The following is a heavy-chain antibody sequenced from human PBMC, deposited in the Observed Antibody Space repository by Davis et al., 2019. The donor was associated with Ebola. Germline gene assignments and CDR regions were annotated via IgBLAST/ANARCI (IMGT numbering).Heavy chain of an antibody. CDR1: GITATSNY. D-gene: IGHD2/OR15-2a*01. J-gene: IGHJ6*02. CDR2: IYSGGST. V-gene: IGHV3-53*04. CDR3: ARDVSVPGMDV. Sequence: PSESLSLSCAVSGITATSNYISWVRQAPGKWLEWVSVIYSGGSTYYADSVKGRFTISRHNSKNTLYLQMNSRRAEDTAVYYCARDVSVPGMDVWGQGTTVTVSS.